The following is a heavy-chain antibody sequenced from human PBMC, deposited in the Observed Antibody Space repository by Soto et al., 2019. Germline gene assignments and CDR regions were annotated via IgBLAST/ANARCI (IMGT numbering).Heavy chain of an antibody. Sequence: SETLSLRCTVSGGSISSYYWSWIRQPPGKGLEWIGYIYYSGSTNYNPSLKSRVTISVDTSKNQFSLKLSSVTAADTAVYYCARAWMEYSSSWYGWFDPWGQGTLVTVSS. V-gene: IGHV4-59*01. D-gene: IGHD6-13*01. CDR3: ARAWMEYSSSWYGWFDP. CDR2: IYYSGST. CDR1: GGSISSYY. J-gene: IGHJ5*02.